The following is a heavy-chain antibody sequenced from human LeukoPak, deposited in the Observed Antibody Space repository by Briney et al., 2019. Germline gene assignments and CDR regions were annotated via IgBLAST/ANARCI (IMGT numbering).Heavy chain of an antibody. J-gene: IGHJ4*02. CDR1: GFTFSSYE. CDR3: ARDNYDSSGYYFD. D-gene: IGHD3-22*01. CDR2: ISSSGSTI. Sequence: PGGSLRLSCAASGFTFSSYEMNWVRQAPGKGLEWVSYISSSGSTICYADSVKGRFTISRDNAKNSLYLQMNSLRAEDTAVYYCARDNYDSSGYYFDWGQGTLVTVSS. V-gene: IGHV3-48*03.